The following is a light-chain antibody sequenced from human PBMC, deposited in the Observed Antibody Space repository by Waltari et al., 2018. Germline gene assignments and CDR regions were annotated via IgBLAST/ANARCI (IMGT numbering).Light chain of an antibody. CDR2: GKD. Sequence: SFELTQDPAVSVALGQTVRITCQGDSLRTSYASWYQLKTGQAPLLVMYGKDKRPSGIPDRISGYSSGTTSSLTITGAQAEDEADYYCSSRNGRENDVIFAGGTKLTVL. J-gene: IGLJ2*01. CDR3: SSRNGRENDVI. CDR1: SLRTSY. V-gene: IGLV3-19*01.